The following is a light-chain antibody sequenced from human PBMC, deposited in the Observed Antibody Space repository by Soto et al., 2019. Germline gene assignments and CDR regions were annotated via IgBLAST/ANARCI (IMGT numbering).Light chain of an antibody. CDR2: LNSDGSH. CDR3: QTWGTGIHVV. J-gene: IGLJ2*01. CDR1: SEHSTYA. V-gene: IGLV4-69*01. Sequence: QSVLTQSPSASASLGASVKLTCTLSSEHSTYAIAWHQQQPEKGPLFLMKLNSDGSHSKGDGIPHRFSGSSSGTERYLTISSLQSEDEADYYCQTWGTGIHVVFGGGTKVTVL.